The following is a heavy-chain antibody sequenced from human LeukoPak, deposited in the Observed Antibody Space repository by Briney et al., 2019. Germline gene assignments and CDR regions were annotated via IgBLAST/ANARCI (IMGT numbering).Heavy chain of an antibody. D-gene: IGHD5-24*01. V-gene: IGHV1-2*02. Sequence: ASVKVSCKASGYTFTGYYMHWVRQAPGQGLEWMGWINPNSGGTNYAQKFQGRVTMTRDTCISTAYMELSRLRSDDTAVYYCASARGWLQTLDAFDIWGQGTMVTVSS. CDR1: GYTFTGYY. CDR3: ASARGWLQTLDAFDI. CDR2: INPNSGGT. J-gene: IGHJ3*02.